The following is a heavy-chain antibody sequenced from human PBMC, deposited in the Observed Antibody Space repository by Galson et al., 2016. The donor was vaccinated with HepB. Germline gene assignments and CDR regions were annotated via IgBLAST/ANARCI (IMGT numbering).Heavy chain of an antibody. V-gene: IGHV3-23*01. CDR2: LSGSGGDT. CDR1: GFTFSSYA. CDR3: AKYPNLEWLSTFHH. Sequence: SLRLSCAASGFTFSSYAMAWVRQAPGKGLEWVSSLSGSGGDTYYADSVKGRFTISRDNSKNMLYLQMNSLRAEDTAVYYCAKYPNLEWLSTFHHWGQGTLVTVSS. D-gene: IGHD3-3*01. J-gene: IGHJ4*02.